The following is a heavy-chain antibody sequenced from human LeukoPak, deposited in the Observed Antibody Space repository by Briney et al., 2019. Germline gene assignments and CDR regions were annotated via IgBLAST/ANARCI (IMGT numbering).Heavy chain of an antibody. J-gene: IGHJ5*02. Sequence: SETLSLTCIVSGYSISSGYYWVWIRQPPGKGLEWIGSIYHSGSTYYNPSLKSRVTISVDTSKNQFFLKLSSVTAADTAVYYCARGPDIVVVVAAFVRGTAWFDPWGQGTLVIVSS. V-gene: IGHV4-38-2*02. CDR1: GYSISSGYY. CDR2: IYHSGST. CDR3: ARGPDIVVVVAAFVRGTAWFDP. D-gene: IGHD2-15*01.